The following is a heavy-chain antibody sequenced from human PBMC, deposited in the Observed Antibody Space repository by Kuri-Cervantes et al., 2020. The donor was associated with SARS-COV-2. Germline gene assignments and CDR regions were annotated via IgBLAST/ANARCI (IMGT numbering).Heavy chain of an antibody. CDR3: ARDTVRGVIRYYFDY. CDR2: IWYDGSNK. Sequence: GGSLRLSCAASGFTFSSYAMHWVRQAPGKGLEWVAVIWYDGSNKYYADSVKGRFTISRDNSKNTLYLQMNSLRAEDTAVYYCARDTVRGVIRYYFDYWGQGTLVTVSS. CDR1: GFTFSSYA. D-gene: IGHD3-16*02. J-gene: IGHJ4*02. V-gene: IGHV3-33*08.